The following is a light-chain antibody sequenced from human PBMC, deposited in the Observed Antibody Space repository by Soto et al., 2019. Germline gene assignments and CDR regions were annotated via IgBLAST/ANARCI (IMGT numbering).Light chain of an antibody. CDR3: QQYDNLSWT. J-gene: IGKJ1*01. V-gene: IGKV3-20*01. Sequence: VLTQSPDSLSLTPAGRATLSCRAGQSVSSTFLNWYQQKPGQAPRLLIYGASNRATGTPDRFSGSGSGTDFTLTISRLEPEDFAVYYCQQYDNLSWTFGQGTKVDIK. CDR1: QSVSSTF. CDR2: GAS.